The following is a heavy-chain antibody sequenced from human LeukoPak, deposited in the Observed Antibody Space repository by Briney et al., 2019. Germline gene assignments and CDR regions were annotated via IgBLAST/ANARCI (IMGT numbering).Heavy chain of an antibody. CDR2: IGSTSSYT. CDR1: GGSISSSN. J-gene: IGHJ4*02. D-gene: IGHD6-13*01. CDR3: ARDSRQQLVRELDY. V-gene: IGHV3-11*06. Sequence: PSETLSLTCTVSGGSISSSNYYWGWIRQPPGKGLEWVSSIGSTSSYTYYADSVKGRFTISRDNSKNTVYLQMNSLRAEDTAVYYCARDSRQQLVRELDYWGRGTLVTVSS.